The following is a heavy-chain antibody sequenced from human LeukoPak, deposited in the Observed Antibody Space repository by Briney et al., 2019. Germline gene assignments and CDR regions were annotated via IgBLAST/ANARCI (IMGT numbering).Heavy chain of an antibody. CDR3: ARGLAMAALEYFQH. CDR1: GGTFSSYA. V-gene: IGHV1-69*01. J-gene: IGHJ1*01. Sequence: SVKVSCKASGGTFSSYAISWVRQAPGQGLEWMGGIIPIFGTANYAQKFQGRVTITADEFTSTAYMELSSLRSEDTAVYYCARGLAMAALEYFQHWGQGTLVTVSS. D-gene: IGHD6-19*01. CDR2: IIPIFGTA.